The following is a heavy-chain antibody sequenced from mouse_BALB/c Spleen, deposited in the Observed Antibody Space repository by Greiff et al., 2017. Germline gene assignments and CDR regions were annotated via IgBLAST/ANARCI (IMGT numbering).Heavy chain of an antibody. J-gene: IGHJ1*01. CDR1: GFSLTSYG. Sequence: VQLQQSGPGLVQPSQSLSITCTVSGFSLTSYGVHWVRQSPGKGLEWLGVIWSGGSTDYNAAFISRLSISKDNSKSQVFFKMNSLQANDTAIYYCARIPYYYWYFDVWGAGTTVTVSS. CDR2: IWSGGST. D-gene: IGHD1-1*01. CDR3: ARIPYYYWYFDV. V-gene: IGHV2-2*02.